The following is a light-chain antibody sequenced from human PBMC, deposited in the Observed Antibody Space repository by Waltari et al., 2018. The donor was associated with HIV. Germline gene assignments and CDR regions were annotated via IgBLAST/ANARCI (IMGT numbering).Light chain of an antibody. CDR3: QQYGTSQWT. Sequence: EIVLTQSPGTLSLSPGERAALSCRASQSVTSNYLAWYKQKPGRAPRLLISGASNRASGIPDRFSGSGAGTDFTLTISRLEPEDFAVYYCQQYGTSQWTFGRGTKVEI. CDR1: QSVTSNY. CDR2: GAS. V-gene: IGKV3-20*01. J-gene: IGKJ1*01.